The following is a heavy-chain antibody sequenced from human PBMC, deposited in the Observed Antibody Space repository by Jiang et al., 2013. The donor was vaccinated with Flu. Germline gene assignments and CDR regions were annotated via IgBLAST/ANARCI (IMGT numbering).Heavy chain of an antibody. CDR2: IHYSGTT. CDR3: ASAPYGSGAKRLFDP. Sequence: VQLVESGPGLVKPSETLSLTCTVSGGSINNYYWSWIRQPPGKGLEWVGYIHYSGTTFYNPSLKSRLTISLDTSKTQFFLKLSSVTAADTAVYYCASAPYGSGAKRLFDPWGQGILVTVSS. J-gene: IGHJ5*02. V-gene: IGHV4-59*01. CDR1: GGSINNYY. D-gene: IGHD3-10*01.